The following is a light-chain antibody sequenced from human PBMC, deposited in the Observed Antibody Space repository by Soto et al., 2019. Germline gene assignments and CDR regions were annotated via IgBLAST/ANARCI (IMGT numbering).Light chain of an antibody. CDR2: GAF. CDR3: QRYKQWPPRA. CDR1: QSVSYN. Sequence: EIVLTQSPATLSVSPGETATLSCRASQSVSYNLAWYQQKPGQGPRLLIYGAFTRATGIPARFSGSGSGTEFTLTISILQSEDFAVYYCQRYKQWPPRAFGGGTKVEIK. J-gene: IGKJ4*02. V-gene: IGKV3-15*01.